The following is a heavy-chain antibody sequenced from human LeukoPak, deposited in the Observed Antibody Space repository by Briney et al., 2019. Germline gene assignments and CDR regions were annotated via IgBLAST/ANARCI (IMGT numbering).Heavy chain of an antibody. CDR2: INPSGGST. Sequence: ASVKVPCKASGYTFTSYYMHWVRQAPGQGLEWMGIINPSGGSTRYAQKFQGRVTMTRDTYTSTVYMELSSLRSEDTAVYYCARPSFLYYFDYWGQGTLVTVSS. V-gene: IGHV1-46*01. CDR3: ARPSFLYYFDY. J-gene: IGHJ4*02. CDR1: GYTFTSYY.